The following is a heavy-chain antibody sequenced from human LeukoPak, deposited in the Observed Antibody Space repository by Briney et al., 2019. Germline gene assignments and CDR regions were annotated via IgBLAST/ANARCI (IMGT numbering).Heavy chain of an antibody. CDR2: INPSGGST. J-gene: IGHJ4*02. CDR3: ARAYDYVWGSYRPFDY. D-gene: IGHD3-16*02. Sequence: ASVKVSCKASGYTFTSYYMHWVRQAPGQGPEWMGIINPSGGSTSYAQKFQGRVTMTRDTSTSTVYMELSSLRSEDTAVYYCARAYDYVWGSYRPFDYWGQGTLVTVSS. CDR1: GYTFTSYY. V-gene: IGHV1-46*01.